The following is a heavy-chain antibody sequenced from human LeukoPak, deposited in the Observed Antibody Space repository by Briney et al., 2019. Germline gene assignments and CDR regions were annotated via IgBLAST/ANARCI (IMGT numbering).Heavy chain of an antibody. Sequence: PGGSLRLSCAASGFTFSSYGMHWVRQAPGKGLEWVAVIWYDGSNKYYADSVKGRFTISRDNSKNTLYLQMNSLRAEDTAVYYCARDGITIFGVVMTFDYWGQGTLVTVSS. CDR3: ARDGITIFGVVMTFDY. D-gene: IGHD3-3*01. J-gene: IGHJ4*02. CDR2: IWYDGSNK. V-gene: IGHV3-33*01. CDR1: GFTFSSYG.